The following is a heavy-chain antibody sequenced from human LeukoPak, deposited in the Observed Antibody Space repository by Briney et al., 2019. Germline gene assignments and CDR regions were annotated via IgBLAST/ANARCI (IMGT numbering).Heavy chain of an antibody. CDR1: GGTFSSYA. V-gene: IGHV1-69*13. Sequence: GASVKVSCKASGGTFSSYAISWVRQAPGQGLEWMGGIIPIFGTANYAQKFQGRVTITADESTSTAYMELSSLRSEDTAVYYCARTSSHYYLQLEDYNYMDVWGKGTTVTISS. D-gene: IGHD3-10*01. J-gene: IGHJ6*03. CDR2: IIPIFGTA. CDR3: ARTSSHYYLQLEDYNYMDV.